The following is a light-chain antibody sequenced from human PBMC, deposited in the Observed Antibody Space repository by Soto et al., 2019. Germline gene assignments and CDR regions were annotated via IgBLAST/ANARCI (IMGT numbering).Light chain of an antibody. Sequence: DIQMTQSPSSLSASVGDRVTITCRASQIISNYLNWYQQKPGKAPKLLIYAATGLQSGVSSRFSGSGSGTDFTLTISSLQPEDSASYYCQQSFSTPTTFGQGTRLEIK. CDR1: QIISNY. V-gene: IGKV1-39*01. CDR3: QQSFSTPTT. CDR2: AAT. J-gene: IGKJ5*01.